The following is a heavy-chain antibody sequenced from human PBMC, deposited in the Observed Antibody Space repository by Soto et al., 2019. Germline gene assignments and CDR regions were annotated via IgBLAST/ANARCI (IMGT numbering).Heavy chain of an antibody. CDR1: EFTVSAYY. Sequence: QVQLLESGGGLVKPGGSLRLSCATSEFTVSAYYMAWLRQAPGKGREWVSYIRGDSRYTTYADSVKGRFTISRDNAKNSLYLQMNSLRVEDTAVYFCATGQQVRMADIWGQGTMVTVSS. CDR3: ATGQQVRMADI. CDR2: IRGDSRYT. V-gene: IGHV3-11*03. D-gene: IGHD6-13*01. J-gene: IGHJ3*02.